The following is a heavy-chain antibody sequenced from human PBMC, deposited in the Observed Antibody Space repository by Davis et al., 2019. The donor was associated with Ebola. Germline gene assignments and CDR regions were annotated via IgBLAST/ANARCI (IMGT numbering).Heavy chain of an antibody. CDR3: ARAAPLGIPLDY. J-gene: IGHJ4*02. D-gene: IGHD7-27*01. CDR1: GGSINNYF. CDR2: IHYLGNT. V-gene: IGHV4-59*01. Sequence: MPSETLSLTCTVSGGSINNYFWSWIRQPPGKGLEWIGNIHYLGNTNYNPSLKSRVTISIDTSRNQFSLHLGSVTAADTAVYYCARAAPLGIPLDYWGQGTLVTVSS.